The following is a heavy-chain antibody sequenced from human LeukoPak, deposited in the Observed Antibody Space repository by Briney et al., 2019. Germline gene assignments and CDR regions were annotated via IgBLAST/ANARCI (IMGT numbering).Heavy chain of an antibody. CDR2: INGDGKST. V-gene: IGHV3-74*01. CDR1: GYTSSTYF. CDR3: ARVHYGPDY. Sequence: GGSLRLSCAASGYTSSTYFMHWIRRAPGKGLVWVSRINGDGKSTTYADSVMGRFTISRDNAKNTLYLQMNSLRAEDTAVYYCARVHYGPDYWGQGTLVTVSS. J-gene: IGHJ4*02. D-gene: IGHD4-17*01.